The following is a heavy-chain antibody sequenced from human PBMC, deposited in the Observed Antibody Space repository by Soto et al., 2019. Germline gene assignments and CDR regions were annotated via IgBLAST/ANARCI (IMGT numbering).Heavy chain of an antibody. CDR1: GFTFSSYA. J-gene: IGHJ3*02. CDR3: AKDRWVVPEAHDAFDI. V-gene: IGHV3-23*01. Sequence: EVQLLESGGGLVQPGGSLRLSCAASGFTFSSYAMSWVRQAPGKGLEWVSASSGSGGSTYYADSVKGRFTISRDNSKNTLYLQMNSLRAEDTAVYYCAKDRWVVPEAHDAFDIWGQGTMVTVSS. D-gene: IGHD2-2*01. CDR2: SSGSGGST.